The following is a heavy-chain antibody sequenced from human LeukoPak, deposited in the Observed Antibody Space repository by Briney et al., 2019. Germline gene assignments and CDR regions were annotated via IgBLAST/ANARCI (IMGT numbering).Heavy chain of an antibody. CDR3: ARGYYSYGIYYYYYMDV. CDR1: GYTFTSYA. Sequence: ASVKVSCKASGYTFTSYAMNWVRQTPGQGLEWMGWINTNTGNPTYAQGFTGRVVFSLDASVSTAYLQISSLKAEDTAVYYCARGYYSYGIYYYYYMDVWGRGTTVTVSS. CDR2: INTNTGNP. D-gene: IGHD5-18*01. J-gene: IGHJ6*03. V-gene: IGHV7-4-1*02.